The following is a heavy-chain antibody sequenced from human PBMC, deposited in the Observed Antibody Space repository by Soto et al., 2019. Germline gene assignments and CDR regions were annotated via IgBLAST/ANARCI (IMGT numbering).Heavy chain of an antibody. CDR3: ARSSVARNKLRVDY. J-gene: IGHJ4*02. D-gene: IGHD5-12*01. V-gene: IGHV4-34*01. CDR2: INHSGST. Sequence: SETLSLTCAVNGGSFSGYYWSWIRQPPGKGLEWIGEINHSGSTNYNPSLKSRVTISVDTSKNQFSLKLSSVTAADTAVYYCARSSVARNKLRVDYWGQGTLVTVSS. CDR1: GGSFSGYY.